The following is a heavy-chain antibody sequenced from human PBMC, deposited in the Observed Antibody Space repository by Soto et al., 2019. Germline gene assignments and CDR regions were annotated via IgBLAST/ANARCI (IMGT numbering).Heavy chain of an antibody. CDR3: ARDVFSGPYCDFWSGYYTGIKDP. D-gene: IGHD3-3*01. Sequence: SVKVSCKASGGTFSSYTISWVRQAPGQGVEWMGRIIPILGIANYAQKFQGRVTITADKSTSTAYMELSSLRSEDTAVYYCARDVFSGPYCDFWSGYYTGIKDPWGQGTLVTVSS. CDR2: IIPILGIA. CDR1: GGTFSSYT. V-gene: IGHV1-69*04. J-gene: IGHJ5*02.